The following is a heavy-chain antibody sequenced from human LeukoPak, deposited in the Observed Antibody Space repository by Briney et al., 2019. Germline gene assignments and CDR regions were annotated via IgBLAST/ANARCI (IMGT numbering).Heavy chain of an antibody. CDR2: ISAYNGNT. CDR1: GYTFTSYG. J-gene: IGHJ5*02. CDR3: AREGSGRKDYYGSGSYYGGFDP. V-gene: IGHV1-18*01. Sequence: ASVKVSCKASGYTFTSYGISWVRQAPGQGIEWMGWISAYNGNTNYAQKLQGRVTVTADESTSTAYMELSSLRSEDTAVYYCAREGSGRKDYYGSGSYYGGFDPWGQGTLVTVSS. D-gene: IGHD3-10*01.